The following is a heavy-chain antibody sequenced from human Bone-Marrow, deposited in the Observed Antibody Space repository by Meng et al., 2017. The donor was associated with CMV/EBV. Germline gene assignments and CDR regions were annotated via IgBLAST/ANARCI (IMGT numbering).Heavy chain of an antibody. Sequence: ASVKVSCKASGYTFTSYGISWVRQAPGQGLEWMGWISAYNGNTNYAQKLQGRVTMTTDTSTSTAYMELRSLRSDDTAVYYCTRGAVTMVRGVIIHNYYYYGMDVWGQGTTVTVSS. CDR2: ISAYNGNT. D-gene: IGHD3-10*01. CDR1: GYTFTSYG. J-gene: IGHJ6*02. CDR3: TRGAVTMVRGVIIHNYYYYGMDV. V-gene: IGHV1-18*01.